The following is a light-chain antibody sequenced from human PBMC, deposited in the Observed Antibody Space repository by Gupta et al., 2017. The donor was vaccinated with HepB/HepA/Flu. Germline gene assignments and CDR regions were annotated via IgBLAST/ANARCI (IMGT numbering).Light chain of an antibody. CDR2: GAS. V-gene: IGKV3-15*01. J-gene: IGKJ1*01. CDR3: QQYNNWPRT. Sequence: EIVMTQSPATLSVSPGERATLSCRASQRVSSNLAWYQQKPGQAPRPLIYGASNRATGIPTRFSGSGSGTEFTLTISSMQSEDFAVYYCQQYNNWPRTFGQGTKVEVK. CDR1: QRVSSN.